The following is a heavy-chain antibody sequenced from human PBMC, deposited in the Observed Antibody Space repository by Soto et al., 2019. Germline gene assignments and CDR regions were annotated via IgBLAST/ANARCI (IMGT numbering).Heavy chain of an antibody. J-gene: IGHJ5*02. D-gene: IGHD6-19*01. CDR3: AKDPGSGWYEGWFDP. Sequence: EVQLLESGGGLVQPGGSLTLSCAASGFTFSSYAMSWVRQAPGKGLEWVSAISGSGGSTYYADSVKGRFTISRDNSKNTLYLQMNSLRAEDTAVYYCAKDPGSGWYEGWFDPWGQGTLVTVSS. V-gene: IGHV3-23*01. CDR2: ISGSGGST. CDR1: GFTFSSYA.